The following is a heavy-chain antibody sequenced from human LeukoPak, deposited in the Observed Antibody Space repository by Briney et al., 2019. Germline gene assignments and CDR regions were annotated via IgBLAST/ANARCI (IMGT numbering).Heavy chain of an antibody. D-gene: IGHD2-2*02. CDR3: ASRRACSSTSCYRWIWLNWFVP. CDR1: GGSFSGYY. J-gene: IGHJ5*02. V-gene: IGHV4-34*01. Sequence: SETLSLTCAVYGGSFSGYYWSWIRQPPGKGLEWIGEINHSGSTNYNPSLKSRVTISVDTSKNQFSLKLSSVTAADTAVYYCASRRACSSTSCYRWIWLNWFVPWGQGTLVTVSS. CDR2: INHSGST.